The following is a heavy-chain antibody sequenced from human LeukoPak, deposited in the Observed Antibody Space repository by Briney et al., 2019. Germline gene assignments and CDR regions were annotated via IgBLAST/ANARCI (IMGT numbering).Heavy chain of an antibody. CDR3: AREGGYDFWSGYFDY. V-gene: IGHV3-33*01. J-gene: IGHJ4*02. CDR1: GFTFSSYG. Sequence: GGSLRLSCAASGFTFSSYGMHWVRQAPGKGLEWVAVIWYDGSNKYYADSVKGRFTISRDNSKNTLYLQMNSLRAEDTAVYYCAREGGYDFWSGYFDYWGQGTLVTVSS. D-gene: IGHD3-3*01. CDR2: IWYDGSNK.